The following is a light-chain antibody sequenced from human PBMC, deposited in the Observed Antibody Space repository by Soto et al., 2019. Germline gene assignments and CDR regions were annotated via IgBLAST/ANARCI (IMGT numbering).Light chain of an antibody. V-gene: IGKV1-39*01. J-gene: IGKJ1*01. Sequence: DIQMTQSPSALSASVGDRVTITCRASQSIRSYLNWYQQKPGKAPKLLIYAASNLQSGVPSGFIGSVSGTDFTLTISSLQPEDFATYYCQQSDSAPWTFGQGTKVELK. CDR3: QQSDSAPWT. CDR1: QSIRSY. CDR2: AAS.